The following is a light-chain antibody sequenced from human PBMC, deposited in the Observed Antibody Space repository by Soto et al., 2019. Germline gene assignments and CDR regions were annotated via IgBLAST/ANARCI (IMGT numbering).Light chain of an antibody. V-gene: IGKV2-24*01. CDR2: DVS. CDR3: MQATQSPWT. Sequence: TLTPVTSPITLGQATSIFCSSSQSLLHSDGSSYLSWYQQRPGQAPRLLIYDVSNRFSGIPDRFSGSGAGTDFTLTISRVEAEDVGIYYCMQATQSPWTFGQGTKVDIK. CDR1: QSLLHSDGSSY. J-gene: IGKJ1*01.